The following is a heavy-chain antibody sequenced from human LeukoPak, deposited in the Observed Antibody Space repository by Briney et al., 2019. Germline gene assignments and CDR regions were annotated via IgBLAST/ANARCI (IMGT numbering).Heavy chain of an antibody. D-gene: IGHD3-3*01. V-gene: IGHV1-18*01. CDR3: ARYGDYDFWSKDFQH. Sequence: ASVKVSCKASGYTFTSYGISWVRQAPGQGLEWMGWISAYNGNTNYAQKLQGRVTMTTDTSTSTAYMELRSLRSDDTAVCYCARYGDYDFWSKDFQHWGQGTLVTVSS. J-gene: IGHJ1*01. CDR2: ISAYNGNT. CDR1: GYTFTSYG.